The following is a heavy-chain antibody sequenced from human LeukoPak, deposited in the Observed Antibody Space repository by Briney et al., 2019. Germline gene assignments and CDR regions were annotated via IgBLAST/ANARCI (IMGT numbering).Heavy chain of an antibody. J-gene: IGHJ6*02. Sequence: PGGSLRLSCAASGFTFSSYDMRWVRQATGKGLEWVSAIGTAGDTYYPGSVKGRFTISRENAKNSLYLQMNSLRAEDTAVYYCARDRKSSWYSYYYYYGMDVWGQGTLVTVSS. CDR2: IGTAGDT. CDR1: GFTFSSYD. V-gene: IGHV3-13*01. D-gene: IGHD6-13*01. CDR3: ARDRKSSWYSYYYYYGMDV.